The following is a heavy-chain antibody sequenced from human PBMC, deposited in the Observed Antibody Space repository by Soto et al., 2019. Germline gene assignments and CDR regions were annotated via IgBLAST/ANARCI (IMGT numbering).Heavy chain of an antibody. CDR1: GYIFTGYY. Sequence: GASVKVSCKATGYIFTGYYMHWVRQAPGQGLEWMGLINPNSGDTNYAQNFQDWVTMTGDTSSSTAYMELSRLRLDDTAVYYCARANYYYMDVWGKGTTVTVSS. CDR2: INPNSGDT. J-gene: IGHJ6*03. V-gene: IGHV1-2*04. CDR3: ARANYYYMDV.